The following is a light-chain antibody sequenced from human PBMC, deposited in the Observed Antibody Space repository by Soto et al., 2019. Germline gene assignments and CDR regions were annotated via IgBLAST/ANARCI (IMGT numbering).Light chain of an antibody. Sequence: QSVLTQPPSVYAAPGQKVTISCSGSSSNVGKNHVSWYQQFPGAAPKVLIHANDQRPSGIPDRFSGSKSGTSATLDITGLQTGDGADYYCGTWDDGLRAVIFGGGTKVTVL. J-gene: IGLJ2*01. CDR3: GTWDDGLRAVI. V-gene: IGLV1-51*01. CDR1: SSNVGKNH. CDR2: AND.